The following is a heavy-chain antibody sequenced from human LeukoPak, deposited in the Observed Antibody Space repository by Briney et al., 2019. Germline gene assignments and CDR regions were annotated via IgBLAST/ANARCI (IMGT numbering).Heavy chain of an antibody. V-gene: IGHV3-23*01. CDR3: AKGSSGYFFDL. Sequence: GGSLTLSCAASGFIFNNYGVVWARQARGKAVEWVSAMRYDGGGTPCAHCVKGRFSASRDNSKKTLFLQMSSLRAEDTALYYCAKGSSGYFFDLWGQGTLVTVSS. CDR1: GFIFNNYG. D-gene: IGHD3-22*01. J-gene: IGHJ4*02. CDR2: MRYDGGGT.